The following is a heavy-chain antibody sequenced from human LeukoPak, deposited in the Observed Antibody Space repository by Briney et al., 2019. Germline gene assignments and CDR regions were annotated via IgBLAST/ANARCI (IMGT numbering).Heavy chain of an antibody. CDR3: ARDLPDQGAY. CDR2: MYRSDAT. D-gene: IGHD1-14*01. J-gene: IGHJ4*02. CDR1: GLTVSSNY. Sequence: GGSLRLSCAASGLTVSSNYISWVRQAPGKGPEWVSVMYRSDATYYADSVKGRFTMSRDSSKNTVYLQMNSLRSEDTAVYYCARDLPDQGAYWGQGTLVIVSS. V-gene: IGHV3-53*01.